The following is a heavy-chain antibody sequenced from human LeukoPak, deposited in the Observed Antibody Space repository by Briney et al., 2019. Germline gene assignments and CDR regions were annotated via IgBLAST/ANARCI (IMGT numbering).Heavy chain of an antibody. J-gene: IGHJ3*02. Sequence: GGSLRLSCAATGFTFSSYAMSWIRQAPGKGLEWVSIIINIGGSTSYSDSVKGRFTISRDNSKNTLYLQINSLRAEDTAVYYCARGGSYGAFDIWGQGTMVTVSS. CDR2: IINIGGST. D-gene: IGHD1-26*01. CDR1: GFTFSSYA. CDR3: ARGGSYGAFDI. V-gene: IGHV3-23*01.